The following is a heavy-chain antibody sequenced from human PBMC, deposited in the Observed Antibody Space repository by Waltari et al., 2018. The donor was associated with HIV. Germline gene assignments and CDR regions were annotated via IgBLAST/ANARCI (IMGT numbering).Heavy chain of an antibody. D-gene: IGHD3-22*01. V-gene: IGHV4-31*03. Sequence: QVQLQESGPGLVKPSQTLSLTCTVSGGSISSGGYYWTWNRQHPGKGLEWIGFIYYSGSTYYNPSLKSRVTISVDTSKNQFSLKLSSVTAADTAVYYCARDGKSSYYYDSSPNWFDPWGQGTLVAVSS. CDR3: ARDGKSSYYYDSSPNWFDP. CDR2: IYYSGST. J-gene: IGHJ5*02. CDR1: GGSISSGGYY.